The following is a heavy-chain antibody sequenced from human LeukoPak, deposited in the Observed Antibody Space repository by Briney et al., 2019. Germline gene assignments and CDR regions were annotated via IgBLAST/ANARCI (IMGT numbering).Heavy chain of an antibody. V-gene: IGHV3-30*03. CDR3: AASAGDY. CDR2: ISYDGSNK. J-gene: IGHJ4*02. CDR1: GFTFSSYG. D-gene: IGHD3-10*01. Sequence: PGRSLRLSCAASGFTFSSYGMHWVRQAPGKGLEWVAVISYDGSNKYYADSVKGRFTISRDNSKNTLYLQMNSLRAEDTAVYYCAASAGDYWGQGTLVTVSS.